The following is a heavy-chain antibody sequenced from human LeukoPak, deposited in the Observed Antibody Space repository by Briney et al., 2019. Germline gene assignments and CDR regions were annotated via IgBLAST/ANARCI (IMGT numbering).Heavy chain of an antibody. CDR3: ARMVGVYDDFWSGYYPENYYFDY. Sequence: SETLSLTCAVSGGSISSSNWWSWVRPPPGKGLEWIGEIYHSGSTNYNPSLKSRVTISVDKSKNQFSLKLSSVTAADTAVYYCARMVGVYDDFWSGYYPENYYFDYWGQGTLVTVSS. J-gene: IGHJ4*02. V-gene: IGHV4-4*02. CDR1: GGSISSSNW. CDR2: IYHSGST. D-gene: IGHD3-3*01.